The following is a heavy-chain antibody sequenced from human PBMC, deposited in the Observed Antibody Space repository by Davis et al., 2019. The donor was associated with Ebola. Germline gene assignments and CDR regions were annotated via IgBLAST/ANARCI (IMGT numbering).Heavy chain of an antibody. D-gene: IGHD4-17*01. V-gene: IGHV4-34*01. CDR3: ARLYGDYAPYAFDI. CDR2: INHSGST. J-gene: IGHJ3*02. CDR1: GGSFSGYY. Sequence: SQTLSLTCAVYGGSFSGYYWSWIRQPPGKGLEWIGEINHSGSTNYNPSLKSRVTISVDTSKNQFSLQLNSVTPEDTAVYYCARLYGDYAPYAFDIWGQGTMVTVSS.